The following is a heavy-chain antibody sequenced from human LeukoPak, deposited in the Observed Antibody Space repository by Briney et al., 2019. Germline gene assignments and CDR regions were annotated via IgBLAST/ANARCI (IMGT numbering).Heavy chain of an antibody. D-gene: IGHD6-19*01. Sequence: GGSLRLSCAASGFTVSSNYMTWVRQAPGKGLEWVSVIYRAGNTYYADSVKGRFTISRDNSKNTVYLQMNSLRAEDTAVYYCASSPIAVAGIPDYWGQGTLVTVSS. J-gene: IGHJ4*02. CDR2: IYRAGNT. V-gene: IGHV3-53*01. CDR1: GFTVSSNY. CDR3: ASSPIAVAGIPDY.